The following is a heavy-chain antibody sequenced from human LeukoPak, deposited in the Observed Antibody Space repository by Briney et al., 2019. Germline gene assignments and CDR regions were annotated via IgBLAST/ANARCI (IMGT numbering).Heavy chain of an antibody. CDR1: ELTFSRHV. Sequence: GGSLRLSCVASELTFSRHVMHWVRQAPGKGLEWVAFIRSDGSNRDYAESLKGRFIISRDNSKKALYLQMNSLRSEDTAVYFCASRPSASDWGPFDYWGQGTLVTVSS. CDR2: IRSDGSNR. V-gene: IGHV3-30*02. CDR3: ASRPSASDWGPFDY. D-gene: IGHD5-12*01. J-gene: IGHJ4*02.